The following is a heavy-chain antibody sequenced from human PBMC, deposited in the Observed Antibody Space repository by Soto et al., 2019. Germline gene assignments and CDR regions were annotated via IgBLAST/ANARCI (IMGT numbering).Heavy chain of an antibody. CDR2: IASKTDGGTT. V-gene: IGHV3-15*07. CDR3: PTGHRIMFPFGAVIEGIDY. D-gene: IGHD3-16*02. J-gene: IGHJ4*02. CDR1: GFIFSNAW. Sequence: EVHLEESGGGLVKPGGSLRLSCAASGFIFSNAWMNWVRQAPGKGLEWVGRIASKTDGGTTGYAAPVKGRFTILRDDSKNTLYLQMNSLKPEDTGVYYCPTGHRIMFPFGAVIEGIDYWGQGTLVTVSS.